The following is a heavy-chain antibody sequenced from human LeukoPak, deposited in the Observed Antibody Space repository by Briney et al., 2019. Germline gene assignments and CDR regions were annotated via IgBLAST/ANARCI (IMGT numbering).Heavy chain of an antibody. J-gene: IGHJ5*02. CDR3: ARGQRNNWNFRAGYNWFDP. CDR2: INHSGST. D-gene: IGHD1-7*01. CDR1: GGSFSGYY. V-gene: IGHV4-34*01. Sequence: PSETLSLTCAVYGGSFSGYYWSWIRQPPGKGLEWIGEINHSGSTNYNPSLKSRVTISVDTSKNQFSLKLSSVTAADTAVYYCARGQRNNWNFRAGYNWFDPWGQGTLVTVSS.